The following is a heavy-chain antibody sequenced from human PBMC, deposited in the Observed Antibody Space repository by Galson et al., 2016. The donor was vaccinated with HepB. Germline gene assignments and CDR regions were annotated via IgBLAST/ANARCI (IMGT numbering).Heavy chain of an antibody. Sequence: SVKVSCKASGGTFTNHVVTWVRQAPGQGLEWMGWISTYSGNTKYAQKFQGGLTLTTDSSTTTAYMELRSLRFDDTALYYCARDVQYRFDSWGQGTLVTVSS. J-gene: IGHJ4*02. D-gene: IGHD2/OR15-2a*01. CDR2: ISTYSGNT. CDR1: GGTFTNHV. V-gene: IGHV1-18*04. CDR3: ARDVQYRFDS.